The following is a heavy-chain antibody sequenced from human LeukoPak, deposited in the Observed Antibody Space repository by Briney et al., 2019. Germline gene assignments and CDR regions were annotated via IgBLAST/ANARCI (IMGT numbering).Heavy chain of an antibody. CDR3: ARDIVVVPAADDAFDI. J-gene: IGHJ3*02. D-gene: IGHD2-2*01. Sequence: SETLSLTCTVSGGSISSYYWSWIRQPPGKGLEWIGYIYTSGSTNYNPSLKSRVTISVDTSKNQFSLKLSSVTAADTAVYYCARDIVVVPAADDAFDIWGQGTMVTVSS. V-gene: IGHV4-4*09. CDR2: IYTSGST. CDR1: GGSISSYY.